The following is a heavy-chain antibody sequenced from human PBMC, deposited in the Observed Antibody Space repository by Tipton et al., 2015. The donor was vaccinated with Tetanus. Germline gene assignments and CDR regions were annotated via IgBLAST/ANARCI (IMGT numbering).Heavy chain of an antibody. CDR2: IYYSGST. D-gene: IGHD6-19*01. CDR1: GGPISSSSYY. Sequence: TLSLTCTVSGGPISSSSYYWGWIRQPPGKGLEWIGSIYYSGSTYYNPSLKSRVTISVDTSKNQFSLKLSSVTAADTAVYHCARHAVAGYVYWGQGTQVTVSS. CDR3: ARHAVAGYVY. J-gene: IGHJ4*02. V-gene: IGHV4-39*01.